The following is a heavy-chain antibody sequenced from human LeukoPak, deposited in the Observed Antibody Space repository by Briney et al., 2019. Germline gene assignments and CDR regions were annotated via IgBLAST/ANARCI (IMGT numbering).Heavy chain of an antibody. V-gene: IGHV1-18*01. D-gene: IGHD3-22*01. CDR2: VSTNDGNT. J-gene: IGHJ4*02. Sequence: ASVKVSCKASGYTFTNYYIAWVRQAPGQPLEWMGWVSTNDGNTVYAQRLQGRVTMTTDTSTSVAYMELRSLTSDDTAVYYCTRAPPGMTMMTDYWGQGTLVTVSS. CDR3: TRAPPGMTMMTDY. CDR1: GYTFTNYY.